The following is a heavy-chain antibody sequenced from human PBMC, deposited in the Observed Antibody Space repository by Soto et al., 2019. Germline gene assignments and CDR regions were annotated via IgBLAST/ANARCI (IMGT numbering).Heavy chain of an antibody. CDR2: IYYSGST. V-gene: IGHV4-39*01. J-gene: IGHJ6*02. D-gene: IGHD2-15*01. Sequence: SETLSLTCTVSGGSISSSSYYWGWIRQPPGKGLEWIGSIYYSGSTYYNPPLKSRVTISVDTSKNQFSLKLSSVTAADTAVYYCARKFGGSVYYYYGMDVWGQGTTVTVSS. CDR1: GGSISSSSYY. CDR3: ARKFGGSVYYYYGMDV.